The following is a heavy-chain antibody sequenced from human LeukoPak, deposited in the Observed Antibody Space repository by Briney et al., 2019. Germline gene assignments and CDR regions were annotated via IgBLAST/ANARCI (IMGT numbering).Heavy chain of an antibody. CDR3: ARDSDVHCSGGSCTIFDY. CDR1: GFTFSSYS. CDR2: ISSSSSYI. D-gene: IGHD2-15*01. Sequence: PGGSLRLSCVASGFTFSSYSMNWVRQAPGKGLEWVSSISSSSSYIYYSDLVKGRFTISRDNAKKSLYLQMNSLRAEDTAIYYCARDSDVHCSGGSCTIFDYWGQGTLVTVSS. V-gene: IGHV3-21*01. J-gene: IGHJ4*02.